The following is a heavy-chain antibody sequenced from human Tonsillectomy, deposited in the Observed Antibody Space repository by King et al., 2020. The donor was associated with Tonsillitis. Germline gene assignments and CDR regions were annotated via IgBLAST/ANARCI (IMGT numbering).Heavy chain of an antibody. Sequence: VQLVESGGGVVQPGRSLRLSCAASEFTFSTYAMHCVRQAPGKGLEWVAVISYDGNKKYYADSVKGRFTISRDNSKNTLYLQVNSLRAEDTAMYYCVRDTDYGDYGFDYWGQGTLVTVSS. CDR2: ISYDGNKK. D-gene: IGHD4-17*01. CDR3: VRDTDYGDYGFDY. J-gene: IGHJ4*02. V-gene: IGHV3-30-3*01. CDR1: EFTFSTYA.